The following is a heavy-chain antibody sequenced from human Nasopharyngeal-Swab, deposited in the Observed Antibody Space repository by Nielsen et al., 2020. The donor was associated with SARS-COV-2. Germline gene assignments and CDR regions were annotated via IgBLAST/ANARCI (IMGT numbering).Heavy chain of an antibody. CDR1: GFSFPTHG. V-gene: IGHV3-33*01. CDR2: IWFDGSNK. CDR3: ARDPGAFAEAVAWFDP. J-gene: IGHJ5*02. Sequence: GGSLRLSCEASGFSFPTHGMHWVRQAPGKRPEWVALIWFDGSNKYFAGSVKGRFTISRDNSKNTVYLLMSSLRAEDTAVYYCARDPGAFAEAVAWFDPWGQGTLVTVSS. D-gene: IGHD6-19*01.